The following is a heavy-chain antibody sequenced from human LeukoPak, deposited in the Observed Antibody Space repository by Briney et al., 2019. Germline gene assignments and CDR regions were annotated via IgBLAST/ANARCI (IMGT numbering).Heavy chain of an antibody. D-gene: IGHD3-10*01. J-gene: IGHJ6*03. CDR2: IIPILGIA. V-gene: IGHV1-69*04. Sequence: ASVKVSCKTSGGTFSSYAISWVRQAPGQGLEWMGRIIPILGIANYAQKFQGRVTITRNTSISTAYMELSSLRSEDTAVYYCARGGAAYYYYYMDVWGKGTTVTVSS. CDR1: GGTFSSYA. CDR3: ARGGAAYYYYYMDV.